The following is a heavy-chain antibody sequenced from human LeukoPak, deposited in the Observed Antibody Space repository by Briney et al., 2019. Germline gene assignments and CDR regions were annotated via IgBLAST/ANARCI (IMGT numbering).Heavy chain of an antibody. CDR1: GFAFSSQA. CDR3: AKDYDSSGWAAFDI. Sequence: GGSLRLSCAASGFAFSSQAMGWVRQAPGKGLEWVAVISYDGSNKYFADSVKGRFTISRDNSKNTLYLQMNSLRAEDTAVYYCAKDYDSSGWAAFDIWGQGTMVTVSS. D-gene: IGHD3-22*01. CDR2: ISYDGSNK. J-gene: IGHJ3*02. V-gene: IGHV3-30*18.